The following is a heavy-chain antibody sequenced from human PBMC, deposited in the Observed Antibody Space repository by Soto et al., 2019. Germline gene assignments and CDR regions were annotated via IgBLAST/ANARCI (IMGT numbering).Heavy chain of an antibody. Sequence: VGSLRLSCATSGFHFSSYGMPWIRQAPGKGLAWFTVISYDGGIKYYADFVRGRFTISSDNYKNTLYLQMNILRAVGVAGYYCAKTLGYCSSLSCSRDYYYYYGLDVWGQGTTVTVSS. CDR2: ISYDGGIK. V-gene: IGHV3-30*18. D-gene: IGHD2-2*01. CDR3: AKTLGYCSSLSCSRDYYYYYGLDV. CDR1: GFHFSSYG. J-gene: IGHJ6*02.